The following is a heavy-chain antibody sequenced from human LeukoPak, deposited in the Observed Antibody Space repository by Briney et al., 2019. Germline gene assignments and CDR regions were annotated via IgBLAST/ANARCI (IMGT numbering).Heavy chain of an antibody. CDR3: ARGSGSGWYGGVYYFDY. V-gene: IGHV3-21*01. Sequence: GSLRLSCAASGFTFSSYSMNWVRQAPGKGLEWVSSISSSSSYIYYADSVKGRFTISRDNAKNSLYLQMNGLRAEDTAVYYCARGSGSGWYGGVYYFDYWGQGTLVTVSS. J-gene: IGHJ4*02. D-gene: IGHD6-19*01. CDR1: GFTFSSYS. CDR2: ISSSSSYI.